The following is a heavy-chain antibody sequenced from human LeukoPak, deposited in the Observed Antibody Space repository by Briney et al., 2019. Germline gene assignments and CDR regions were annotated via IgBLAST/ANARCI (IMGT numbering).Heavy chain of an antibody. CDR1: TFTFSNYS. CDR2: ISSSSRYI. J-gene: IGHJ6*02. V-gene: IGHV3-21*01. CDR3: ARCEGTLRFLGWCVDGLDV. Sequence: GGSLRLSCAASTFTFSNYSINWVRQAPGKGLEWVSYISSSSRYIFYADSVKGRFTISRDIAKNSLSLQMNSLRAEDTAVYFCARCEGTLRFLGWCVDGLDVWGQGTTVTVSS. D-gene: IGHD6-19*01.